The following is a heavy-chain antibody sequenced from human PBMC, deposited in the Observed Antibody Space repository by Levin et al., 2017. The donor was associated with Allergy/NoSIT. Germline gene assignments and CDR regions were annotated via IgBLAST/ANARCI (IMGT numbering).Heavy chain of an antibody. CDR3: AHLDGDNFDY. CDR2: IYWNDDK. J-gene: IGHJ4*02. CDR1: GFSLSTSGVG. Sequence: SGPTLVKPTQTLTLTCTFSGFSLSTSGVGVGWIRQPPGKTPDWLALIYWNDDKCYSPSLKSRLTITKDTSKNQVVLTMTTMDPVDTATYYCAHLDGDNFDYWGQGNLVTVSS. D-gene: IGHD5-24*01. V-gene: IGHV2-5*01.